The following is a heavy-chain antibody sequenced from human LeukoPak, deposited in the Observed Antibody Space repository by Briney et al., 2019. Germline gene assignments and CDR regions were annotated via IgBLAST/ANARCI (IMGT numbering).Heavy chain of an antibody. Sequence: PSETLSLTCTVSGDSMSNYYWTWIRQPPGKGLEWLGYMYYSGINNYNPSLNGRVPMSLDTSKNEFSLQLTSVTAADTAVYYCVRGKYRISIFCTAGACYPGAFDIWGQGTMATVSS. J-gene: IGHJ3*02. V-gene: IGHV4-59*01. CDR2: MYYSGIN. CDR3: VRGKYRISIFCTAGACYPGAFDI. D-gene: IGHD2-8*02. CDR1: GDSMSNYY.